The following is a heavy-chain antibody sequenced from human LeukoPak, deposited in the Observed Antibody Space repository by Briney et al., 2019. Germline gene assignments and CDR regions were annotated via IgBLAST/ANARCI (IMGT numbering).Heavy chain of an antibody. V-gene: IGHV1-18*01. J-gene: IGHJ6*03. CDR2: ISAYNGNT. D-gene: IGHD2-2*02. CDR3: AREAPFDCSSTSCYRGAYYYMDV. Sequence: ASVKVSCKASGYTFTSYGISWVRQAPGQGLEWMGWISAYNGNTNYAQKLQGRVTMTTDTSTSTAYMELRSLRSDDTAVYYCAREAPFDCSSTSCYRGAYYYMDVWGKGTTVTVSS. CDR1: GYTFTSYG.